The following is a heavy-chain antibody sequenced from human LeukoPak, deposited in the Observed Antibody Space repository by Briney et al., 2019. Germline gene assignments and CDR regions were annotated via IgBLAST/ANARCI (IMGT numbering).Heavy chain of an antibody. CDR1: GGSFSGYY. Sequence: SETLSLTCGVYGGSFSGYYWTWIRQSPGKGLEWIGEIHYSGSINYNPSLKSRVTISVDTSKNQFSLRLSSVTAADTAIYYCARDRAPYDSGTIDAFDIWGQGTMVTVSS. CDR2: IHYSGSI. CDR3: ARDRAPYDSGTIDAFDI. V-gene: IGHV4-34*01. J-gene: IGHJ3*02. D-gene: IGHD3-10*01.